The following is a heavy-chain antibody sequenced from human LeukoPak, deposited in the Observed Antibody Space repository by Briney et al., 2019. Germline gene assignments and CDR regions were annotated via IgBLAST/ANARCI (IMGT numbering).Heavy chain of an antibody. D-gene: IGHD3-10*01. CDR3: ARSNYYGSGRYWYFDL. V-gene: IGHV1-2*02. CDR1: GYTFTGYY. J-gene: IGHJ2*01. Sequence: ASVKVSCKASGYTFTGYYMHWVRQAPGPGLEWMGWIYPNSGGTNYAQKFQGRVTMTRDTSISTAYMELSRLRSDDTAVYYCARSNYYGSGRYWYFDLWGRGTLVTVSS. CDR2: IYPNSGGT.